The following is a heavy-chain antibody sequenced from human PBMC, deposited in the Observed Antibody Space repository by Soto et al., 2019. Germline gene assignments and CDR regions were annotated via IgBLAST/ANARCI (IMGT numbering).Heavy chain of an antibody. CDR1: GFTFSSYG. Sequence: QVQLVESGGGVVQPGRSLRLSCAASGFTFSSYGMHWVRQAPGKGLEWVAVISYDGSNKYYADSVKGRFTISRDNSKNTLYLQMTSLTAEDTAVYYCAKERGPRAATTLYWGQGTLVTVSS. V-gene: IGHV3-30*18. J-gene: IGHJ4*02. D-gene: IGHD1-26*01. CDR2: ISYDGSNK. CDR3: AKERGPRAATTLY.